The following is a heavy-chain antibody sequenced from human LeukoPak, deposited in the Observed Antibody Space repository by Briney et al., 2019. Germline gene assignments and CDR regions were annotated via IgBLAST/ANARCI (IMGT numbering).Heavy chain of an antibody. V-gene: IGHV3-49*04. J-gene: IGHJ5*02. D-gene: IGHD5-18*01. CDR3: TRVSFRGYSSWFDP. Sequence: GGSLRLSCTASGFTFGDYAMSWVRQAPGKGLEWVGFIRSKAYGGTTEYAASVKGRFTISRDDSKSIAYLQMNSLKTEDTAVYYCTRVSFRGYSSWFDPWGRGTLVTVSS. CDR2: IRSKAYGGTT. CDR1: GFTFGDYA.